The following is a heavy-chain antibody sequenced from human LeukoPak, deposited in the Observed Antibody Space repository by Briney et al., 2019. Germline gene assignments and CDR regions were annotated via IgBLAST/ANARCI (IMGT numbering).Heavy chain of an antibody. CDR2: ISWNSGSI. CDR3: AKDIAGHYYDSSGYSD. J-gene: IGHJ4*02. D-gene: IGHD3-22*01. CDR1: GFTFDDYA. V-gene: IGHV3-9*01. Sequence: GGSLRLSCAASGFTFDDYAMHWVRQAPGKGLEWVSGISWNSGSIGYADSVKGRFTISRDNAKNSLYLQMNSLRAEDTALYYCAKDIAGHYYDSSGYSDWGQGTLVTVSS.